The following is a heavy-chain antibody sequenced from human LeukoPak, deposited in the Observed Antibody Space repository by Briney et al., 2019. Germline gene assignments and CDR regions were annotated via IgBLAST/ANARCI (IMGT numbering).Heavy chain of an antibody. CDR3: ARGLFDY. CDR1: GFTFSSYE. CDR2: ISSSGDTI. V-gene: IGHV3-48*03. J-gene: IGHJ4*02. D-gene: IGHD3-16*01. Sequence: GGSLRLSCAASGFTFSSYEMNWVRQAPGKGLEWISYISSSGDTIFYADSVKGRFTISRDNAKNSLYLQMNSLRAEDSAIYYCARGLFDYWGQGTLVTVSS.